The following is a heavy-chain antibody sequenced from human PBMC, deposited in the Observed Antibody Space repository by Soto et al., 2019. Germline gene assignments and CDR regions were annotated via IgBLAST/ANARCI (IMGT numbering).Heavy chain of an antibody. D-gene: IGHD3-22*01. V-gene: IGHV1-18*01. Sequence: ASVKVSCKASGYTFTSYGISWVRQAPGQGLEWMGWINSYNGNTNYAQKLQGRVTMTTDTSTSTAYMELRSLRSDDTAVYYCARVKGSGYHNWFDPWGRGTLVTVSS. CDR3: ARVKGSGYHNWFDP. J-gene: IGHJ5*02. CDR2: INSYNGNT. CDR1: GYTFTSYG.